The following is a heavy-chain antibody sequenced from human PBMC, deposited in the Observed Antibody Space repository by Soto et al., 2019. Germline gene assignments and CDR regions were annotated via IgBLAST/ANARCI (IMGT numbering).Heavy chain of an antibody. CDR1: GFTFSSYR. CDR3: ARAIYDFWSGYSGVNYYYGMDV. V-gene: IGHV3-74*01. D-gene: IGHD3-3*01. J-gene: IGHJ6*02. CDR2: INSDGSST. Sequence: PXGSLRLSCAASGFTFSSYRMHWVRQAPGKGLVWVSRINSDGSSTSYADSVKGRFTISRDNAKNTLYLQMNSLRAEDTAVYYCARAIYDFWSGYSGVNYYYGMDVWGQGTTVTVS.